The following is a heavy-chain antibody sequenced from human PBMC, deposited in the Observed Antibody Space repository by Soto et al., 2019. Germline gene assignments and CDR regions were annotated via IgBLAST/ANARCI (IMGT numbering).Heavy chain of an antibody. CDR3: ARNLKYCSSTSCAYYYYYGMDV. CDR2: INHSGST. CDR1: GGSFSGYY. D-gene: IGHD2-2*01. J-gene: IGHJ6*02. Sequence: PSETLSLTCTVSGGSFSGYYWIWIRQPPGKGLEWIGEINHSGSTNYNPSLKSRVTISVDTSKNQFSLKLSSVTAADTAVYYCARNLKYCSSTSCAYYYYYGMDVWGQGTTVTVSS. V-gene: IGHV4-34*01.